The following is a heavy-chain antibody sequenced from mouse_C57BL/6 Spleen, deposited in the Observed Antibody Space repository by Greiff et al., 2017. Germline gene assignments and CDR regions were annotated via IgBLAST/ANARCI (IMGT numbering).Heavy chain of an antibody. CDR2: INPSNGGT. D-gene: IGHD1-1*01. CDR1: GYTFTSYW. J-gene: IGHJ4*01. CDR3: ALPLYYGSSFYAMDY. V-gene: IGHV1-53*01. Sequence: QVQLQQSGTELVKPGASVKLSCKASGYTFTSYWMHWVKQRPGQGLEWIGNINPSNGGTNYNEKFKSKATLTVDKSSSTAYMQLSSLTSEDSAVYYCALPLYYGSSFYAMDYWGQGTSVTVSS.